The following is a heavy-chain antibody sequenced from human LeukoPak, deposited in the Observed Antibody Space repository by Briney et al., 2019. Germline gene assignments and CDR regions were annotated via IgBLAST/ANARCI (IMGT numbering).Heavy chain of an antibody. J-gene: IGHJ5*02. V-gene: IGHV1-2*02. CDR3: ARAPRYGRGNWFDP. CDR2: INPNSGGT. D-gene: IGHD5-18*01. Sequence: ASVKVSCKASGYTFTGYYMHWVRQAPGQGLEWMGWINPNSGGTNYAQKFQGRVTMTRDTSISTAYMELSRLRSDDTAVYYCARAPRYGRGNWFDPWGQGTLVTVSS. CDR1: GYTFTGYY.